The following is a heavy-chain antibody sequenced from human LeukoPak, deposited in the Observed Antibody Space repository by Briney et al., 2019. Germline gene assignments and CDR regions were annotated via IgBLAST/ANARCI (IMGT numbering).Heavy chain of an antibody. CDR2: IGSKANSYAT. Sequence: PGGSLKLSCAASGFSFSDSPMHWVRQASGKGLEWVGRIGSKANSYATTYAASVKGRFTISRDDSKNTAYLQMNSLKAEDTAVYHCTRQIRELPVGWYNWFDPWGQGTLVTVSS. J-gene: IGHJ5*02. D-gene: IGHD1-26*01. CDR3: TRQIRELPVGWYNWFDP. CDR1: GFSFSDSP. V-gene: IGHV3-73*01.